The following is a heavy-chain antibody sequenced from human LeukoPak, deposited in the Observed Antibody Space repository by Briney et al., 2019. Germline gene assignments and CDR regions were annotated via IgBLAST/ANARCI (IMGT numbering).Heavy chain of an antibody. CDR1: GFTVSSNY. Sequence: PGGSLRLSCAASGFTVSSNYMSWVRQAPGKGLEWVSVIYSCGSAYYTDSVKGRFTISRDNSKNTLYLQMNFLRTEDTALYYCATSRDWERRSYWYFDLWGRGTLVTVSS. CDR2: IYSCGSA. CDR3: ATSRDWERRSYWYFDL. J-gene: IGHJ2*01. D-gene: IGHD1-26*01. V-gene: IGHV3-66*03.